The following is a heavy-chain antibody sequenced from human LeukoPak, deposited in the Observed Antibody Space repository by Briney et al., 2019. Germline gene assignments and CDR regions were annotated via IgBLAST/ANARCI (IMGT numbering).Heavy chain of an antibody. CDR2: FYISGST. CDR3: ARDRTGWFDP. Sequence: SQTLSLTRTVSGGSISSYAWSWIRQPAGKGPEWIGRFYISGSTHYSPPLKSRVTVSLDKSRNQFSLKMSSVTAADTAVYYCARDRTGWFDPWGQGILATVSS. J-gene: IGHJ5*02. V-gene: IGHV4-4*07. CDR1: GGSISSYA.